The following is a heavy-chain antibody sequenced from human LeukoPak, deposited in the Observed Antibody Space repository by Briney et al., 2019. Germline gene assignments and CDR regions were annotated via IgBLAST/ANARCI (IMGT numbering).Heavy chain of an antibody. Sequence: SETLSLTCAVYGGSFSGYYWSWIRQPPGKGLEWIGEINHSGSTNYNPSLKSRVTISVDTSKNQFSLKLSSVTAADTAVYHCASRDYYYGMDVWGQGTTVTVSS. J-gene: IGHJ6*02. CDR3: ASRDYYYGMDV. CDR2: INHSGST. CDR1: GGSFSGYY. V-gene: IGHV4-34*01.